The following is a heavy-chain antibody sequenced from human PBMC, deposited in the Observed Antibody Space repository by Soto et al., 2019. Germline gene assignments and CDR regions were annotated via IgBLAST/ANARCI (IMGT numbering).Heavy chain of an antibody. J-gene: IGHJ5*02. CDR3: ASGLLQPAAIGWFDP. CDR2: INTHNGNT. CDR1: GYTFTTYG. D-gene: IGHD2-2*02. V-gene: IGHV1-18*01. Sequence: ASVKVSCKASGYTFTTYGGSWVRQAPGQGLEWMGWINTHNGNTNYAQNLQGRVTMTRDTSTSTVYMELSSLRSEDTAVYYCASGLLQPAAIGWFDPWGQGTLVTVSS.